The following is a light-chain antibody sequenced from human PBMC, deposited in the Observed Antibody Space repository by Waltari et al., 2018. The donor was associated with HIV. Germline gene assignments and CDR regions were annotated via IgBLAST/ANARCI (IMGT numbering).Light chain of an antibody. J-gene: IGKJ4*01. CDR2: GAS. Sequence: EIVLTQSPDTLSLSPGERATLSCWASQSVRSYLAWYQQEPCQPPRLLIFGASNRATGIPARFRGSGSGTDFTLTISSLEPEDFAVYYCQQRRNWPLTFGGGTKVEIK. CDR1: QSVRSY. CDR3: QQRRNWPLT. V-gene: IGKV3-11*01.